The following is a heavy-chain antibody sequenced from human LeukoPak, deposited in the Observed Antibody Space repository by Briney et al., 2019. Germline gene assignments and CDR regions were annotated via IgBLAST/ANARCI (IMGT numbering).Heavy chain of an antibody. V-gene: IGHV3-48*01. CDR3: ARDSGNGGSIDY. CDR2: IRSSGSTI. D-gene: IGHD2-15*01. CDR1: GFTSSTYT. Sequence: GGSLRLSCAASGFTSSTYTMNWVRQAPGRGLEWVSYIRSSGSTIFYADSVKGRFTVSRDNAKNSLYLQMNSLRAEDTAVYYCARDSGNGGSIDYWGQGTLVTVSS. J-gene: IGHJ4*02.